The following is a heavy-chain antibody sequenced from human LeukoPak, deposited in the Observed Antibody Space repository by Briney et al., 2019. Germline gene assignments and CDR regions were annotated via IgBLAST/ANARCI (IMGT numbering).Heavy chain of an antibody. CDR2: INPNSGGT. J-gene: IGHJ4*02. D-gene: IGHD3-10*01. Sequence: ASVKVSRKASGYTFTGYYMHWVRQAPGQGLEWMGWINPNSGGTNYAQKFQGRVTMTRDTSISTAYMELSRLRSDDTAVYYCARGGSGSYYPFAYWGQGTLVTVSS. CDR3: ARGGSGSYYPFAY. CDR1: GYTFTGYY. V-gene: IGHV1-2*02.